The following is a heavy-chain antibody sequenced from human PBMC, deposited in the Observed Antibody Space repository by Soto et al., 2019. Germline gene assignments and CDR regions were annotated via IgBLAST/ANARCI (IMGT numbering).Heavy chain of an antibody. CDR2: IYYSGST. V-gene: IGHV4-30-4*01. D-gene: IGHD3-10*01. Sequence: SETLSLTCTVSGGSISSAAYYWSWIRQPPGKGLEWIGYIYYSGSTYYNPSLKSRVTISVDTSKNQFSLKLSSVTAADTAVYYCAREDYGSGSYWFDPWGQGTLVTVSS. J-gene: IGHJ5*02. CDR1: GGSISSAAYY. CDR3: AREDYGSGSYWFDP.